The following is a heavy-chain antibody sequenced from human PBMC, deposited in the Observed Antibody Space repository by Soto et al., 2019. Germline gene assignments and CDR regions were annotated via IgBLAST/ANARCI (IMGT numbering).Heavy chain of an antibody. D-gene: IGHD2-8*01. CDR3: ARGGAPDIVLMVYAIAYYYGMDV. CDR2: ISYDGSNK. CDR1: GFTFSSYV. V-gene: IGHV3-30-3*01. J-gene: IGHJ6*02. Sequence: GGSLRLSCAASGFTFSSYVMHWVRQAPGKGLEWVAVISYDGSNKYYADSVKGRFTISRDNSKNTLYLQMNSLRAEDTAVHYCARGGAPDIVLMVYAIAYYYGMDVWGQGTTVTVSS.